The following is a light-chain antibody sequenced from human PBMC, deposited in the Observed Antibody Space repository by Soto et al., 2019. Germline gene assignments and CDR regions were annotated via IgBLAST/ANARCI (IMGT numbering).Light chain of an antibody. CDR3: SSYTNTSPLYV. CDR1: SNDVGAYDY. CDR2: EVR. J-gene: IGLJ1*01. Sequence: QSALTQPASVSGSPGQSITISCTGTSNDVGAYDYVSWYQQHPGKPPKLMIFEVRNRPSGVSSRFSGSKSGNTASLTISGLQAEDEADYHCSSYTNTSPLYVFGTGTKLTVL. V-gene: IGLV2-14*01.